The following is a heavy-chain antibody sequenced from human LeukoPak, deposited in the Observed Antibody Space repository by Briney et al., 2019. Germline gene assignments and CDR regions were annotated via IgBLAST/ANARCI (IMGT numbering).Heavy chain of an antibody. CDR2: TRNKANSYTT. D-gene: IGHD3-22*01. J-gene: IGHJ4*02. V-gene: IGHV3-72*01. Sequence: GGPLRLSCAASGFTFSDHYMDWVRQAPGKGLEWVGRTRNKANSYTTEYAASVKGRFTISRDDSKNSLYLQMNSLKTEDTAVYYCARGSSGYYYWGQGTLVTVSS. CDR1: GFTFSDHY. CDR3: ARGSSGYYY.